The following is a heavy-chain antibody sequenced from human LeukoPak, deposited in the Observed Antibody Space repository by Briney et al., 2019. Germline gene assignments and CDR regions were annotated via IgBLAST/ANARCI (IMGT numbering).Heavy chain of an antibody. J-gene: IGHJ4*02. Sequence: GGSLRLSCAASGFTFSDYYMSWIRQAPGKGLEWVANIKQDGSEKYYVDSVKGRFTISRDNAKNSLYLQMNSLRAEDTAVYYCARVGCGGDCYHFDYWGQGTLVTVSS. CDR1: GFTFSDYY. CDR2: IKQDGSEK. V-gene: IGHV3-7*01. CDR3: ARVGCGGDCYHFDY. D-gene: IGHD2-21*02.